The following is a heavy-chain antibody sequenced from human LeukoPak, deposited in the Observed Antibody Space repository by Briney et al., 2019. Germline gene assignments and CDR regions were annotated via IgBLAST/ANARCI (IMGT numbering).Heavy chain of an antibody. CDR3: ARAAAGTKRGNWFDP. CDR1: GGSINSGSSY. V-gene: IGHV4-61*02. CDR2: IYTSGTT. Sequence: PSETLSLTCTVSGGSINSGSSYWTWIRQPAGEGLEWIGRIYTSGTTTYNPSLNHRVTISIDKSKHQFSLKLDSVTAADTAVYYCARAAAGTKRGNWFDPWGQGTLVTVSS. D-gene: IGHD6-13*01. J-gene: IGHJ5*02.